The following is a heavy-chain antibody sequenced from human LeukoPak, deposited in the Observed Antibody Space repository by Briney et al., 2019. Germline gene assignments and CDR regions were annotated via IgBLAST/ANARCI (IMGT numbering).Heavy chain of an antibody. D-gene: IGHD1-26*01. CDR3: ARDKVGATHAFDI. Sequence: SETLSLTCAVSGGPISSSNWWRWVRQPPGKGLEWIGAIYHSGGTNYNPSLESRVTIAVDKSKNQFSLKLSSVTAADTAVYYCARDKVGATHAFDIWGQGTMVTVSS. CDR1: GGPISSSNW. CDR2: IYHSGGT. J-gene: IGHJ3*02. V-gene: IGHV4-4*02.